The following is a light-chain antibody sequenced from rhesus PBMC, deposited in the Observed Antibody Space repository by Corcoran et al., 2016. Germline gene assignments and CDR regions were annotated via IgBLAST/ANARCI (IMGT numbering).Light chain of an antibody. J-gene: IGKJ4*01. CDR3: QQYNNWPLT. Sequence: EIVMTQTPATLSLSPGETATLSCRASQRVSSDLAWYRQKPGKTPSLLIYATSNRAPGISARFSGSGSGTDFTLTISSLEPEYFEVYYCQQYNNWPLTFGGGTKVEIK. V-gene: IGKV3-42*03. CDR1: QRVSSD. CDR2: ATS.